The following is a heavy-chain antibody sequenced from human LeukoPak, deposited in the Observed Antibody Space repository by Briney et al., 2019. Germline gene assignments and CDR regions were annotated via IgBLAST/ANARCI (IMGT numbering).Heavy chain of an antibody. J-gene: IGHJ4*02. Sequence: SETLSLTCAVSGYSISSGYYWGWIRQPPGKGLEWIGSSYHSGSTYYNPSLKSRVTISVDTSKNQFSLKLSSVTAADTAVYYCARVFLAGSYSIDYWGKGTLVTVSS. V-gene: IGHV4-38-2*01. D-gene: IGHD3-10*01. CDR3: ARVFLAGSYSIDY. CDR2: SYHSGST. CDR1: GYSISSGYY.